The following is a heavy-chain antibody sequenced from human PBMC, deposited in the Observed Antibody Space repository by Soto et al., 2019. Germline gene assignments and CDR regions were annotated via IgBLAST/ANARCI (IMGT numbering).Heavy chain of an antibody. J-gene: IGHJ4*02. CDR1: SGSVNSSNW. D-gene: IGHD6-13*01. Sequence: QVQLRESGPGLVKPSGTLFLTCAVSSGSVNSSNWWSWVRQHPGKGLEWIGEIYHGGSANYNPSLRSRVTMSVDKSKNQVFLQLSSVAAADTAVYYCARDPAAAGTFDYWGQGTLVTVSS. CDR2: IYHGGSA. CDR3: ARDPAAAGTFDY. V-gene: IGHV4-4*02.